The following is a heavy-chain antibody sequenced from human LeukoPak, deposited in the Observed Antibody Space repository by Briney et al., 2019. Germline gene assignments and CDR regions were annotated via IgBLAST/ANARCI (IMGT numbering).Heavy chain of an antibody. J-gene: IGHJ4*01. D-gene: IGHD3-10*01. Sequence: PSETLSLTCTVSGGSISGYYWSWIRRPPGKGLEWIGYIYYSGSTNYNPSLKSRVTISVGTSKNQFSLKLSSVTAADTAVYYCAREGRYYYGSGSYFSFDYWGQGTLVTVSS. CDR1: GGSISGYY. CDR3: AREGRYYYGSGSYFSFDY. V-gene: IGHV4-59*01. CDR2: IYYSGST.